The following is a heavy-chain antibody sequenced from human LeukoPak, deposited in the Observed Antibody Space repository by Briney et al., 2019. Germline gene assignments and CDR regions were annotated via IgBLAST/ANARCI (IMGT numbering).Heavy chain of an antibody. CDR2: INPNSGGT. J-gene: IGHJ5*02. CDR3: ARDRAYYVVVPAATSWFDP. V-gene: IGHV1-2*02. Sequence: GASVKVSCKAFGYTFTGYYMHWVQQAPGQGLEWMGWINPNSGGTNYAQKFQGRVTMTRDTSISTAYMELSRLRSDDTAVYYCARDRAYYVVVPAATSWFDPWGQGTLVTVSS. CDR1: GYTFTGYY. D-gene: IGHD2-2*01.